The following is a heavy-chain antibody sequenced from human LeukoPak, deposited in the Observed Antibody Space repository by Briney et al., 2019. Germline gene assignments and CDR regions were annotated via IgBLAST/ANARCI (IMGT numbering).Heavy chain of an antibody. V-gene: IGHV1-18*01. CDR3: ARDLGSQNWFDP. CDR2: ISIYKGNT. CDR1: GYTFTSFG. D-gene: IGHD6-13*01. Sequence: ASVKVSCKASGYTFTSFGITWVRQAPGQGLEWMGWISIYKGNTNYAQNLQGRVTMTSDTSTSTAYMELRSLRSDDTAIYYCARDLGSQNWFDPWGQGTLVTVSS. J-gene: IGHJ5*02.